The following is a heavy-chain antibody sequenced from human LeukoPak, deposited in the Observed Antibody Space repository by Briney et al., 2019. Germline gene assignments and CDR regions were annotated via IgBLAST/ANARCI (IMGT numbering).Heavy chain of an antibody. Sequence: SETLSLTCTVSGYSISSGYYWGWIRQPPGKGLEWIGSIYHSGSTYYNPSLKSRVTISVDTSKNQFSLKPSSVTAADTAVYYCARHPRLGYCSSTSCYRFDYWGQGTLVTVSS. D-gene: IGHD2-2*01. CDR3: ARHPRLGYCSSTSCYRFDY. J-gene: IGHJ4*02. CDR1: GYSISSGYY. V-gene: IGHV4-38-2*02. CDR2: IYHSGST.